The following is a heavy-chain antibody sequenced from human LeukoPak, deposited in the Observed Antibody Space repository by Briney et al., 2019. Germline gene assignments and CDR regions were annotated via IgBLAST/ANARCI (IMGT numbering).Heavy chain of an antibody. Sequence: SETLSLTCTVSGGSISSYYWSWIRQPPGKGLEWIGYIYYSGSTNYNPSLKSRVTISVDTSKNQFSLRLSSVTAADTAVYYCARGITIFGVVIRPFDYWGQGTLVTVSS. CDR2: IYYSGST. CDR3: ARGITIFGVVIRPFDY. V-gene: IGHV4-59*01. J-gene: IGHJ4*02. D-gene: IGHD3-3*01. CDR1: GGSISSYY.